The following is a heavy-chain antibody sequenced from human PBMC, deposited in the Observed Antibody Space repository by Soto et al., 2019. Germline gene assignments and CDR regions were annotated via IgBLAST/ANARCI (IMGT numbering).Heavy chain of an antibody. CDR3: ARINGIDPGSIIDY. V-gene: IGHV3-33*01. CDR1: GFTFSNFG. D-gene: IGHD2-8*01. Sequence: SGGSLRLSCAASGFTFSNFGLHWVRQAPGKGLEWVAVIWYDGSNKYYADSVKGRFTISRDNSKNILYLQMNSLRAEDTAVYYCARINGIDPGSIIDYWGQGTLVTVSS. CDR2: IWYDGSNK. J-gene: IGHJ4*02.